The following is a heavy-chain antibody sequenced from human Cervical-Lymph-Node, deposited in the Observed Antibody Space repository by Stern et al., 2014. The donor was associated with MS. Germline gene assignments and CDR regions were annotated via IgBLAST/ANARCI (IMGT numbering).Heavy chain of an antibody. J-gene: IGHJ6*02. V-gene: IGHV3-30*18. CDR1: GFTFSSYG. CDR3: AKDLGGSYYHYYYGMDV. CDR2: ISYDGSNQ. Sequence: VQLVESGGGVVQPGRSLRLSCAASGFTFSSYGMHWVRQAPGKGLEWVAVISYDGSNQYYADSVKGRFTISRDNSKNTLYLQMNSLRADDTAVYYCAKDLGGSYYHYYYGMDVWGQGTTVTVSS. D-gene: IGHD1-26*01.